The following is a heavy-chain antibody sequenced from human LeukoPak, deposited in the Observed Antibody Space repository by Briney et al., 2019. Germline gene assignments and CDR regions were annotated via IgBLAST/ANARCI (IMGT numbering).Heavy chain of an antibody. V-gene: IGHV5-51*01. J-gene: IGHJ4*02. D-gene: IGHD3-22*01. CDR1: GSTFTSYW. CDR2: IYPGDSDV. Sequence: GESLQISCKGSGSTFTSYWIAWGRPMPGKGVEWMGIIYPGDSDVRYSPSFEGQVTISADKSISTASLQWSSLTTSDTAIYYCARRVESGYSFDYWGQGTLVTVSS. CDR3: ARRVESGYSFDY.